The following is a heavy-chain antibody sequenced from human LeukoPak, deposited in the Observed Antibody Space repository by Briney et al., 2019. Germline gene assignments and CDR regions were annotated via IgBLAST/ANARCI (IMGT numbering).Heavy chain of an antibody. CDR1: GGSISSYY. CDR2: IYYSGST. J-gene: IGHJ4*02. V-gene: IGHV4-59*12. CDR3: ARGLVTYPSYDYVWGSKSHAQRVCLDY. Sequence: SETLSLTCTVSGGSISSYYWSWIRQPPGKGLEWIGYIYYSGSTNYNPSLKSRVTISVDTSKNQFSLRLTSVTAADTAVYYCARGLVTYPSYDYVWGSKSHAQRVCLDYWGQGILVTVSS. D-gene: IGHD3-16*01.